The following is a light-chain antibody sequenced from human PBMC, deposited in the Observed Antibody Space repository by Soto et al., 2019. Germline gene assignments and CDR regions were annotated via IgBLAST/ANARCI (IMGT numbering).Light chain of an antibody. J-gene: IGKJ2*01. Sequence: DIQMTQSPSTLSASVGDRVTITCRASQNIGAWLAWYQQKPGQGPKLLIYRASNLESGVPSRFSGSGSGTQFTLAISGLQPDDFATYYCQQYNSYSHVYTFGQGTKVDIK. CDR3: QQYNSYSHVYT. CDR2: RAS. V-gene: IGKV1-5*03. CDR1: QNIGAW.